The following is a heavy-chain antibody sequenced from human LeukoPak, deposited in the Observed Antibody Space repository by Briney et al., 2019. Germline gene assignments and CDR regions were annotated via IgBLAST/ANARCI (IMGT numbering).Heavy chain of an antibody. CDR1: GFTFSSYW. V-gene: IGHV3-7*01. CDR2: IKQDGSEK. D-gene: IGHD6-19*01. CDR3: ARVTVAGTGREDY. Sequence: PEGSLRLSCAASGFTFSSYWMSWVRQAPGKGLEWVANIKQDGSEKYYVDSVKGRFTISRDNAKNSLYLQMNSLRAEDTAVYYCARVTVAGTGREDYWGQGTLVTVSS. J-gene: IGHJ4*02.